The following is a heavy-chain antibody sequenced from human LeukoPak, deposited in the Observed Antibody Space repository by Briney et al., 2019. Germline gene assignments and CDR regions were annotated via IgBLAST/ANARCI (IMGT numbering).Heavy chain of an antibody. Sequence: PGGSLRLSCAASGFTFSSCAMSWVRQAPGKGLEWVSTIIDSGNSIYYADSAEGRFTISRDNSKNTLYLQMYSLRAGDTAVYYCAKDPIFSGSYGVFDYWGLGTLVTVSS. J-gene: IGHJ4*02. D-gene: IGHD1-26*01. CDR3: AKDPIFSGSYGVFDY. V-gene: IGHV3-23*01. CDR2: IIDSGNSI. CDR1: GFTFSSCA.